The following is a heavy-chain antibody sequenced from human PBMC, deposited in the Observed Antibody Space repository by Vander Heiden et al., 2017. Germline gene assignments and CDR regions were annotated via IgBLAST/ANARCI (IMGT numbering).Heavy chain of an antibody. CDR3: AKSWRRVGPWSFDL. D-gene: IGHD1-26*01. J-gene: IGHJ2*01. Sequence: QLQLQESGPGLVKPSETLSLTCTVSGGSVSNSNYYWGWIRQPPGKGLEWIATIYYNGITYNNPSLKSRVSISVDTSKDQFSLKLASVTAADTARYYCAKSWRRVGPWSFDLWGRGTLVNVSS. CDR1: GGSVSNSNYY. V-gene: IGHV4-39*01. CDR2: IYYNGIT.